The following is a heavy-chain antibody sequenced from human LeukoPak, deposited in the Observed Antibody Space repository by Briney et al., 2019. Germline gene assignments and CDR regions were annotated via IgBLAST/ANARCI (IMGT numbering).Heavy chain of an antibody. CDR1: GFTFSSYS. CDR2: ISSSSSTI. CDR3: AGEWPIGGYYYYGMDV. J-gene: IGHJ6*02. V-gene: IGHV3-48*01. D-gene: IGHD3-16*01. Sequence: PGGSLRLSCAASGFTFSSYSMNWVRQAPGKGLEWVSYISSSSSTIYYADSVKGRFTIPRDNAKNSLYLQMNSLRAEDTAVYYCAGEWPIGGYYYYGMDVWGQGTTVTVSS.